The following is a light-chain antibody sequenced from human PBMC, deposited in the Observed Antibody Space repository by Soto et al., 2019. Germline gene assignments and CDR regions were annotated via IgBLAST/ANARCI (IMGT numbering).Light chain of an antibody. CDR1: RSNIGNNY. CDR2: RSN. CDR3: AAWDDSLSGWV. J-gene: IGLJ3*02. Sequence: QSVLTQPPSASGTPGPRVNISCSGSRSNIGNNYVHWYQQLPGTAPKLLIYRSNQRPSVVPDRFSGSKSGTSASLAISGLRSEDEADYHCAAWDDSLSGWVFGGGTKLTVL. V-gene: IGLV1-47*01.